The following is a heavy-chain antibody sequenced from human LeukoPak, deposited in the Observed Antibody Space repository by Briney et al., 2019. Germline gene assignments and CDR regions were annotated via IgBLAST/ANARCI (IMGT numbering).Heavy chain of an antibody. CDR1: GASISSGDYY. V-gene: IGHV4-30-4*01. CDR2: IYYSGST. Sequence: SETLSLTCTVSGASISSGDYYWSWIRQSPGKGLEWIGYIYYSGSTSYNPSLKSRVTISVDTSKNQFSLKLTSVTAADTAVYYCARGPNYVWGSYRYFDYWGQGALVTVSS. D-gene: IGHD3-16*02. CDR3: ARGPNYVWGSYRYFDY. J-gene: IGHJ4*02.